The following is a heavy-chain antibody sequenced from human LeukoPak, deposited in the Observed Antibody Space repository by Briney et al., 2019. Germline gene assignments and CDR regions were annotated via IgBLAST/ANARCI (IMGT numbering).Heavy chain of an antibody. CDR1: GFTFDDYG. J-gene: IGHJ4*02. CDR3: ARDRGTAVAGDFDY. Sequence: PGGSLRLSCAASGFTFDDYGMSWVRQAPGKGLEWVSGINWNGGSTGYADSVKGRFTISRDNAKNSLYLQMNSLRAEDTALYYCARDRGTAVAGDFDYWGQGTLVTVSS. D-gene: IGHD6-19*01. V-gene: IGHV3-20*04. CDR2: INWNGGST.